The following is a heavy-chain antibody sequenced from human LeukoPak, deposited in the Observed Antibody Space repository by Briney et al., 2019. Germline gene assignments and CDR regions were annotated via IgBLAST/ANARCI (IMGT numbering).Heavy chain of an antibody. CDR1: GYTFTDYY. J-gene: IGHJ1*01. V-gene: IGHV1-2*02. Sequence: GASVKVSCKASGYTFTDYYIQWVGQAPGEGLDWVEWILPRSGDTYYAQRFHGRVAMTTDTSINTAYMELSRLKSDDTAVYFCARPPRDLVSAAPFPSWGQGTLVTVSS. CDR2: ILPRSGDT. CDR3: ARPPRDLVSAAPFPS. D-gene: IGHD2-2*01.